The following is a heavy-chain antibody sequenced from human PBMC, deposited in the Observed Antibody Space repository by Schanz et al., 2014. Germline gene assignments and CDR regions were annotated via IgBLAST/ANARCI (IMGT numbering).Heavy chain of an antibody. CDR2: IKQDGSQR. D-gene: IGHD1-26*01. CDR1: GFPFGSFW. Sequence: EVQLVESGGGLVQPGGSLRLSCVASGFEASGFPFGSFWMTWVRQAPGKGLEWVANIKQDGSQRFYAASVKGRFTISRSSAKNSLSLEMNSLRADDTAVYYCARKGVGSVTYSDYWGQGTLVTVSS. J-gene: IGHJ4*01. V-gene: IGHV3-7*01. CDR3: ARKGVGSVTYSDY.